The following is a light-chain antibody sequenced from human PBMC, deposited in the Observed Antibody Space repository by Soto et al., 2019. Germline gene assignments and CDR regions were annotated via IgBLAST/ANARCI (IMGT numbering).Light chain of an antibody. Sequence: EIVLTQSPGTLSLYPGESATLSCRASQSVTSSYIAWYQQRPGQAPRLLIYRASTRATGIPDRFSGSGSGTDFTLTISRLEPEDFAVYYCQQCGRPITFGQGTRLEIK. CDR1: QSVTSSY. V-gene: IGKV3-20*01. CDR2: RAS. J-gene: IGKJ5*01. CDR3: QQCGRPIT.